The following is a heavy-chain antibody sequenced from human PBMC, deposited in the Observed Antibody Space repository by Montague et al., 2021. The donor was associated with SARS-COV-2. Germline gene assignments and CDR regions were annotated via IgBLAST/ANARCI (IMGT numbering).Heavy chain of an antibody. CDR1: GASISSSHW. CDR3: ARAPIVVSGKNAFDI. CDR2: IYHTGST. V-gene: IGHV4-4*02. J-gene: IGHJ3*02. D-gene: IGHD6-19*01. Sequence: SETLSLTCAVSGASISSSHWWSWILQPPGKGLEWMGEIYHTGSTXXNPXXXSRVTISVDKSKNQFSLKLSSVTAADTAVYFCARAPIVVSGKNAFDIWGQGTMVTVSS.